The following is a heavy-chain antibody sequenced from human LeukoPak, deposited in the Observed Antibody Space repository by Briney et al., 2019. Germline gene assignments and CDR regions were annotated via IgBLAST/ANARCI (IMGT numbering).Heavy chain of an antibody. CDR2: ISGSGGST. Sequence: GGSLRLSCVASGFSFTTHAMGWVRQAPGKGLEWVSHISGSGGSTKYSGSVKGRFTISRDNSKNTLYLQINSLRADDTAVYYCAKDQDPHSYGLGGYAPFDYWGQGTLVTVSS. J-gene: IGHJ4*02. V-gene: IGHV3-23*01. CDR1: GFSFTTHA. CDR3: AKDQDPHSYGLGGYAPFDY. D-gene: IGHD3-10*01.